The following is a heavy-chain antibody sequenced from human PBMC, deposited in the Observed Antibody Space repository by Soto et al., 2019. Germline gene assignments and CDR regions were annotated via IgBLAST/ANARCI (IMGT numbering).Heavy chain of an antibody. CDR2: ISAHNGNT. J-gene: IGHJ4*02. V-gene: IGHV1-18*01. CDR1: GYTFTSYG. D-gene: IGHD1-1*01. CDR3: ARGRYVDY. Sequence: QVHLVQSGAEVKKPGASVKVSCKASGYTFTSYGITWVRQAPGQGLEWMGWISAHNGNTDYAQKLQGRVIVTRDTPTSTAYMELRSLISDDTAVYYCARGRYVDYWGQGALVTVSS.